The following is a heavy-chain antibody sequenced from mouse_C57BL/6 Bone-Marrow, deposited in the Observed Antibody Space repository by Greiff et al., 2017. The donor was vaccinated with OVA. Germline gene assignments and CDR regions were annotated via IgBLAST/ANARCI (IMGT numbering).Heavy chain of an antibody. CDR1: GSTFTDSY. Sequence: VQLQQSGAELVRPGASVKLSCKASGSTFTDSYINWVKQRPGQGLEWIARIYPGSGNTYYNEKFKGKATLTAEKSSSTAYMQLSSLTSEDSAVYFCARADYYGSSYDAMDYWGQGTSVTVSS. D-gene: IGHD1-1*01. V-gene: IGHV1-76*01. CDR3: ARADYYGSSYDAMDY. CDR2: IYPGSGNT. J-gene: IGHJ4*01.